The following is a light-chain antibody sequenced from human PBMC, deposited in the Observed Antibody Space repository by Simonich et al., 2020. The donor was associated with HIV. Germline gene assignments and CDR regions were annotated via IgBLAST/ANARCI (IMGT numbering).Light chain of an antibody. Sequence: DIVMTQSPESLAVSLGERATINCKSSQSVLYSSNNKNYLAWYQQKPGQPHKLLIYWASTRESGVPDRFSGSGSGTDFTLTISNLQAEDVAVYYCQQYYSTPPAFGGGTKVEIK. J-gene: IGKJ4*01. V-gene: IGKV4-1*01. CDR2: WAS. CDR1: QSVLYSSNNKNY. CDR3: QQYYSTPPA.